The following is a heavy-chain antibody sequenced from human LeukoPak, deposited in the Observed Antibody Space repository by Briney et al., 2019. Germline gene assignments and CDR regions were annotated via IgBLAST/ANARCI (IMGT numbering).Heavy chain of an antibody. Sequence: GGSLRLSCAASGFSFYNAWMSWVRQAPGKGLEWVGRIKSKIDGGTADYAAPVKGRFTMSRDDSKNMLYLQMNSLKTEDTAVYYCNTVYYYGSGSYSGYWGQGTLVTVSS. CDR1: GFSFYNAW. CDR3: NTVYYYGSGSYSGY. D-gene: IGHD3-10*01. CDR2: IKSKIDGGTA. J-gene: IGHJ4*02. V-gene: IGHV3-15*01.